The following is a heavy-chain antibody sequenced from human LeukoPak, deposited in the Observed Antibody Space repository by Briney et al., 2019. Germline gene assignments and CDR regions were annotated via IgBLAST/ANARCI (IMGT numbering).Heavy chain of an antibody. CDR1: GFTFSSYA. CDR3: AKDRLVGAREFDY. V-gene: IGHV3-30-3*01. D-gene: IGHD1-26*01. CDR2: ISYDGSNK. Sequence: GSLRLSCAASGFTFSSYAMHWVRQAPGKGLEWVAVISYDGSNKYYADSVKGRFTISRDNSKNTLYLQMNSLRAEDTAVYYCAKDRLVGAREFDYWGQGTLVTVSS. J-gene: IGHJ4*02.